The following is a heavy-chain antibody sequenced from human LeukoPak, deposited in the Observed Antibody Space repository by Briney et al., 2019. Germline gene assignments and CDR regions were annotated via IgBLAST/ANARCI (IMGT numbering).Heavy chain of an antibody. CDR1: GFTLSISW. V-gene: IGHV3-74*01. Sequence: GGSLRLSCAASGFTLSISWMHWVRQAPGKEPVWVSRINGDATSTASADSVKGRFTTSRDNAKNTLYLQMNSLRVEDTAVYYCARERCTGATCYRAFDIWGQGTMVTVSS. CDR2: INGDATST. J-gene: IGHJ3*02. D-gene: IGHD2-8*02. CDR3: ARERCTGATCYRAFDI.